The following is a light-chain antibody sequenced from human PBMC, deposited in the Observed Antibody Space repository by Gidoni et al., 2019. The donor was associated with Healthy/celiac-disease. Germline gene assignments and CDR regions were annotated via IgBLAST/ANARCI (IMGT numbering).Light chain of an antibody. CDR1: PGSSSW. CDR2: AAS. J-gene: IGKJ1*01. V-gene: IGKV1-12*01. CDR3: QQANSFPTWT. Sequence: DIQMTQSPSSVSASVGDRVTITCRASPGSSSWLAWYQQKPGQAPKLLLYAASSLQSGVPSRFSGSGSGTDFTLTTSSRQPEDFATDYCQQANSFPTWTFGQGTKVEIK.